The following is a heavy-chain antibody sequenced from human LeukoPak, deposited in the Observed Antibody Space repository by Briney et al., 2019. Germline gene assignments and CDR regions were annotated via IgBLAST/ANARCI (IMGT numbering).Heavy chain of an antibody. V-gene: IGHV1-2*02. J-gene: IGHJ6*03. D-gene: IGHD6-19*01. CDR3: ARGGQWLVIPYYYYMDV. Sequence: ASVKVSCKASGYTFTGYYMHWVRRAPGQGLEWMGWINPNSGGTNYAQKFQGRVTVTRDTSISTAYMELSRLRSDDTAVYYCARGGQWLVIPYYYYMDVWGKGTTVTVSS. CDR2: INPNSGGT. CDR1: GYTFTGYY.